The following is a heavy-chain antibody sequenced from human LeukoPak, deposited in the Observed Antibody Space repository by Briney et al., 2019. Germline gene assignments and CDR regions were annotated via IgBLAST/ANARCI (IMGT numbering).Heavy chain of an antibody. D-gene: IGHD1-26*01. CDR2: IYYSGST. J-gene: IGHJ4*02. CDR3: ARHYSGSYTFGY. V-gene: IGHV4-39*01. CDR1: VGFISSSSYY. Sequence: SETLSLTCTVCVGFISSSSYYGGWIRQPPGKGLEWLGSIYYSGSTYYNPSLKSRVTISVDTSKNHFSLKLVSVTAADQAVYFCARHYSGSYTFGYWGQGTLVTVSS.